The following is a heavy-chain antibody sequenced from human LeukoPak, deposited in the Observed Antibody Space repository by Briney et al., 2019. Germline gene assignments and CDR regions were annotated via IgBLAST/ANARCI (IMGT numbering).Heavy chain of an antibody. Sequence: PSETPSLTCTVPGGSISSHYWSWIRQPPGKGLEWIAYLFDSVNTKDNPSLQSRLTLSADTSKNQFSLKLSSVTAADTAVYYCAREDPQTTVPEGLDVWGQGTTVTVSS. V-gene: IGHV4-59*11. CDR2: LFDSVNT. J-gene: IGHJ6*02. CDR3: AREDPQTTVPEGLDV. CDR1: GGSISSHY. D-gene: IGHD4-17*01.